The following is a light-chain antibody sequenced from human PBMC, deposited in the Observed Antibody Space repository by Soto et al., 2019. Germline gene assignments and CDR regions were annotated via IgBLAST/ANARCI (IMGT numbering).Light chain of an antibody. CDR2: SNN. Sequence: QSVLIQPPSASGTPGQRITISYSGSSSNIGDYLVYWYQQLPGTAPKLLIYSNNQRPSGVPDRFSGSKSGTSGSLVISGLRSEDEADYYCATWDDRLSAWVFGGGTKVTVL. CDR1: SSNIGDYL. V-gene: IGLV1-47*02. J-gene: IGLJ3*02. CDR3: ATWDDRLSAWV.